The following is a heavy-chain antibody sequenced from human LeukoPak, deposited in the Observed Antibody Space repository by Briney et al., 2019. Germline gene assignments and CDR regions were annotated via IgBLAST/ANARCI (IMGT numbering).Heavy chain of an antibody. CDR2: ITAGGGER. D-gene: IGHD4-17*01. V-gene: IGHV3-23*01. J-gene: IGHJ4*02. CDR3: AKVSDGDYVFVGRLYYFHY. CDR1: GFTFTTYG. Sequence: GGSLRLSCAASGFTFTTYGMSWVRQAPGKGLEWVSGITAGGGERYYADSVRGRFTISRDNSKNTLYLQMNSLRAEDTAVYYCAKVSDGDYVFVGRLYYFHYWGQGTLVTVSS.